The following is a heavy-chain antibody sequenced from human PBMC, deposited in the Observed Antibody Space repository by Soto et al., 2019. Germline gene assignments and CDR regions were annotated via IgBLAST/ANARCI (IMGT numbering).Heavy chain of an antibody. CDR2: IYHSGST. D-gene: IGHD3-10*01. CDR1: GGSISSYY. J-gene: IGHJ4*02. CDR3: ATRFYSSGVLVDY. Sequence: QVQLQESGPGLVKPSETLSLTCTVSGGSISSYYCIWIRQPPGKGLEYIGYIYHSGSTNYNPSLKSLVTISKDTSKHQFSLKLTSVTDADTAVYYCATRFYSSGVLVDYWGQGTLVTVSP. V-gene: IGHV4-59*01.